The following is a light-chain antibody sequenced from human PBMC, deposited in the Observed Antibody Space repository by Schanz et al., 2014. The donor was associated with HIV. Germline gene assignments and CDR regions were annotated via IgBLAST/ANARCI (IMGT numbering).Light chain of an antibody. Sequence: DVQMTQSPSSLSASIGDRVIITCRASQSVKTFVNWYQHKPGKAPRLLIYAASTLQTGVPSRFSGSGSGTKFTLTISSLQSEDFAVYYCQQYNNWPTFGHGTKVEIK. J-gene: IGKJ1*01. CDR1: QSVKTF. V-gene: IGKV1-39*01. CDR2: AAS. CDR3: QQYNNWPT.